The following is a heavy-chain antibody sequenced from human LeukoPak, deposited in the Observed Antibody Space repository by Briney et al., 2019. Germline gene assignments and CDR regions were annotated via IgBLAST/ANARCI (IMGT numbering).Heavy chain of an antibody. CDR2: IRSKANSYVT. Sequence: GGSLRLSCAASGFTFSGSALHWVRQASGKGLEWVGRIRSKANSYVTAYAASVTGRFTISRDDSRNTAYLQMNSLKTEDTAVYYCAKDITTMIVVVSDFDYWGQGTLVTVSS. CDR3: AKDITTMIVVVSDFDY. J-gene: IGHJ4*02. CDR1: GFTFSGSA. D-gene: IGHD3-22*01. V-gene: IGHV3-73*01.